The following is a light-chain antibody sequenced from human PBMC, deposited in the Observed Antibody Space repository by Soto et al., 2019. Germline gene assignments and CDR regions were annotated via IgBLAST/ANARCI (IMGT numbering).Light chain of an antibody. CDR2: GNS. CDR1: SSNIGAGYD. Sequence: QSALTQPPSVSGAPGQRVTISCTGSSSNIGAGYDVHWYQQLPGTAPKLLIYGNSNRPSGVPDRFSGSKSGTSASLAITGLQAEDEADYYCQSYDSSLSGYVFGTGTEVTV. V-gene: IGLV1-40*01. CDR3: QSYDSSLSGYV. J-gene: IGLJ1*01.